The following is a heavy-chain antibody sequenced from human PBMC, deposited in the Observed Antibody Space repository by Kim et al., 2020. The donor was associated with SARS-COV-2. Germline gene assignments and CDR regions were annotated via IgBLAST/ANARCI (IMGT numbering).Heavy chain of an antibody. V-gene: IGHV1-2*02. D-gene: IGHD3-3*01. Sequence: ASVKVSCKASGYTFTGYYMHWVRQAPGQGLEWMGWINPNSGGTNYAQKFQGRVTMTRDTSISTAYMELSRLRSDDTAVYYCARDRAFLEWSMGLDGMDVWGQGTTVTVSS. CDR2: INPNSGGT. CDR1: GYTFTGYY. J-gene: IGHJ6*02. CDR3: ARDRAFLEWSMGLDGMDV.